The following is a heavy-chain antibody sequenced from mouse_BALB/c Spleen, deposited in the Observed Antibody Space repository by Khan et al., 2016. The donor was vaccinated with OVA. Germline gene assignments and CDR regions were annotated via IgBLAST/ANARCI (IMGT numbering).Heavy chain of an antibody. D-gene: IGHD6-1*01. V-gene: IGHV9-3-1*01. Sequence: QTELVQSGPELKKPGETVKISCKASGYTFTNYGMNWVKQAPGKGLKWMGWINTYTGEPTYADDFKGRFAFSLETSANTAYLQINNLKNEDTATXCCARSASYWFFDVWGAGTTVTVSS. J-gene: IGHJ1*01. CDR2: INTYTGEP. CDR3: ARSASYWFFDV. CDR1: GYTFTNYG.